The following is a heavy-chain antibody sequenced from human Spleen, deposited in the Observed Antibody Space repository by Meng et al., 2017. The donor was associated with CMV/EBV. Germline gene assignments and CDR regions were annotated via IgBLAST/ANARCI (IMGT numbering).Heavy chain of an antibody. D-gene: IGHD2-2*01. CDR2: IYYSGST. J-gene: IGHJ4*02. V-gene: IGHV4-61*05. CDR3: ASRVVPAARPFDY. Sequence: QAQAQGSGPGLGTPSEPLSFTCTASGGSISSSSYYWGWIRQPPGKGLEWIGYIYYSGSTNYNPSLKSRVTISVDTSKNQFSLKLSSVTAADTAVYYCASRVVPAARPFDYWGQGTLVTVSS. CDR1: GGSISSSSYY.